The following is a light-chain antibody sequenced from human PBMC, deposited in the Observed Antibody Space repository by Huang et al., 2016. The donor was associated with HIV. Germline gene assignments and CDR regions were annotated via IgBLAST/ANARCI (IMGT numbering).Light chain of an antibody. CDR1: QSVYSRY. CDR3: QQYGNSPLT. J-gene: IGKJ4*01. V-gene: IGKV3-20*01. Sequence: EIVLTQSPGTLSLSPGERATLSCRARQSVYSRYLAWYQHKPRQAPTHLIYGASNRATGIPDRFSGSVSGTDFTLTISRLEPEDFAVYYCQQYGNSPLTFGGGTKVEIK. CDR2: GAS.